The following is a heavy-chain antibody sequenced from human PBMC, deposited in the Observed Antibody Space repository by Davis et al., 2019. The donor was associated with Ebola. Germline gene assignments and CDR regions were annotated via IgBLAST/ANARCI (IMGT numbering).Heavy chain of an antibody. CDR1: GFTFSSYW. Sequence: GESLKISCAASGFTFSSYWMSWVRQAPGKGLEWVANIKQDGSEKYYVDSVKGRFTISRDNSKNTLYLQMNSLRAEDTAVYYCARGLRGSGWYLEEWYYYYGMDVWGQGTTVTVSS. D-gene: IGHD6-19*01. CDR3: ARGLRGSGWYLEEWYYYYGMDV. CDR2: IKQDGSEK. J-gene: IGHJ6*02. V-gene: IGHV3-7*04.